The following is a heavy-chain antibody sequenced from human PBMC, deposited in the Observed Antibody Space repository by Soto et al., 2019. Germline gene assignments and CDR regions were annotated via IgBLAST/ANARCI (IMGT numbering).Heavy chain of an antibody. Sequence: EVQLVESGGALVQPGGSLRLSCTASGFTFDDYAIHWVRQAPGKGLEWISGISWNGDATGYADSVKGRFTISRDNAKNSLYLQMNSLRTEDXAMXFXANXXLXXSGFDCWGQGTLVTVAS. D-gene: IGHD3-10*01. V-gene: IGHV3-9*01. CDR1: GFTFDDYA. CDR2: ISWNGDAT. CDR3: ANXXLXXSGFDC. J-gene: IGHJ4*02.